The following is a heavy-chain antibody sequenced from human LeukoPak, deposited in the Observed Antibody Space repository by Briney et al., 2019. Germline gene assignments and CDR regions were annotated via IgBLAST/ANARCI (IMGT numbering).Heavy chain of an antibody. CDR2: INPNTGGT. CDR1: GYTFTGYY. D-gene: IGHD6-6*01. J-gene: IGHJ4*02. Sequence: ASVRVSCKASGYTFTGYYMHWVRQAPEQGLEWMGWINPNTGGTYYAEKFQGRVTMTRDTTISTAYMELTRLTSDDTAVYYCASYPRYSSSPPFDYWGQGTLVTVSS. V-gene: IGHV1-2*02. CDR3: ASYPRYSSSPPFDY.